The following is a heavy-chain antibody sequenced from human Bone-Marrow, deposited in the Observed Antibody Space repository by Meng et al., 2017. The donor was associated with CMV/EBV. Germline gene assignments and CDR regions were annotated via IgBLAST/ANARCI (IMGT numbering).Heavy chain of an antibody. CDR1: GYSFTSYW. CDR2: IYPGDSDT. CDR3: ARLRAVTAACDY. V-gene: IGHV5-51*01. D-gene: IGHD2-2*01. Sequence: KVSCKGSGYSFTSYWIGWVRQMPGKGREGMGIIYPGDSDTRYSPSLQGQVTISADKSISTAYLQWSSLKAADTAMYYCARLRAVTAACDYWGQGTLVTVSS. J-gene: IGHJ4*02.